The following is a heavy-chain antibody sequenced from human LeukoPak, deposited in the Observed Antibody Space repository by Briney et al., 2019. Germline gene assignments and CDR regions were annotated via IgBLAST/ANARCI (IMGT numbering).Heavy chain of an antibody. Sequence: PSETLSLTCTVSGGSVRRGNYYWTWIRQPAGSGLEWVGRIYTSGTTDYNPSLRTRVTISVDASRNQFSLNLSSVTAADTAVYYCARWSGSVTAQNYYYYMDVWGEGTTVTVSS. V-gene: IGHV4-61*02. CDR1: GGSVRRGNYY. D-gene: IGHD2-2*01. CDR3: ARWSGSVTAQNYYYYMDV. CDR2: IYTSGTT. J-gene: IGHJ6*03.